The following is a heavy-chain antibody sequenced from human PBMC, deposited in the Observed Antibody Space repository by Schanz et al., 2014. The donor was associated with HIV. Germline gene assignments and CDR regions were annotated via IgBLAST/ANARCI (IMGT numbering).Heavy chain of an antibody. J-gene: IGHJ2*01. CDR1: GFTFSNYW. V-gene: IGHV3-74*01. D-gene: IGHD7-27*01. CDR3: ARPTGAQYFDL. CDR2: INGDGSTT. Sequence: VQLVESGGGLVQPGGSQRLSCAASGFTFSNYWMNWVRQAPGKGLVWVSRINGDGSTTSYADSVKGRFTISRDNAKNTLYLQLNSLRAEDTAVYYCARPTGAQYFDLWGRGTLVTVSS.